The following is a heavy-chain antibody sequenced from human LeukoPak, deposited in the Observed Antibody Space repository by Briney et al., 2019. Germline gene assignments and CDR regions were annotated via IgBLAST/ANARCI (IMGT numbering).Heavy chain of an antibody. V-gene: IGHV4-34*01. J-gene: IGHJ6*02. D-gene: IGHD4-4*01. CDR3: ARDHTETSSLNFRNYYYYGMDI. CDR1: GGSFSGYY. CDR2: INHSGST. Sequence: SETLSLTCAVYGGSFSGYYWNWIRQPPGKGLEWIGEINHSGSTNYNPSLKSRVTISVDTSKNQFSLKLSSVTAADAAIYYCARDHTETSSLNFRNYYYYGMDIWGQGTTVIVSS.